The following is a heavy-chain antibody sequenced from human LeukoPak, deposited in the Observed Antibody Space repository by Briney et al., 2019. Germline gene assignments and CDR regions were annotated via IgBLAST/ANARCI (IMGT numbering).Heavy chain of an antibody. Sequence: SETLSLTCTVSGGSISSGSYYWSWIRQPAGKGLEWIGRIYTSGSTNYNPSLKSRVTISVDTSKNQFSLKLSSVTAADTAVYYCARDHAGDDYSRGGFDYWGQGTLVTVSS. CDR3: ARDHAGDDYSRGGFDY. CDR2: IYTSGST. CDR1: GGSISSGSYY. J-gene: IGHJ4*02. V-gene: IGHV4-61*02. D-gene: IGHD4-11*01.